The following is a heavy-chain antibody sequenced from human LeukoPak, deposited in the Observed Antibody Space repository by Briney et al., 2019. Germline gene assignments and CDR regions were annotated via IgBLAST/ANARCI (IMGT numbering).Heavy chain of an antibody. CDR2: INPNSGGT. CDR1: GYTFTDYH. V-gene: IGHV1-2*02. Sequence: ASVKVSCKASGYTFTDYHLHWVRQAPGQGLEWVGWINPNSGGTNYAQKFQGRVTMTRDTSINTAYMELSRVRSDDTAVYYCARDIRPRVESFDYWGQGTLVTVSS. J-gene: IGHJ4*02. D-gene: IGHD3-3*01. CDR3: ARDIRPRVESFDY.